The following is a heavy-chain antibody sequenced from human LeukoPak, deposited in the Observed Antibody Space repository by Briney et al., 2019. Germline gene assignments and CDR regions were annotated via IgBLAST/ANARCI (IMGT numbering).Heavy chain of an antibody. Sequence: GASVKVACKASGHSFTDFAMHWVRQAPGQRPEWMGWINTANGNTRHSQKLQGRVTITGDTSASTAYMELSSLTSQDTAVYYCAKMTTGKFEYWGQGTLVTVSS. CDR1: GHSFTDFA. CDR3: AKMTTGKFEY. J-gene: IGHJ4*02. D-gene: IGHD3-10*01. CDR2: INTANGNT. V-gene: IGHV1-3*04.